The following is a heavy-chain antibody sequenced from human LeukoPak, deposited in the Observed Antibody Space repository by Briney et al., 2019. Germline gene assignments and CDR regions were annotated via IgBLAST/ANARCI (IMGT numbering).Heavy chain of an antibody. Sequence: PSETLSLTCTVPGGSISSSSFYWGWIRQHPGKGLEWIGSIYYSGNTYYNPSLKSRVSISVDTSKNQFSLKLSSVTAADTAVYYCARHPGRFFDYWGQGTLVTVSS. J-gene: IGHJ4*02. D-gene: IGHD4-17*01. CDR1: GGSISSSSFY. CDR3: ARHPGRFFDY. CDR2: IYYSGNT. V-gene: IGHV4-39*01.